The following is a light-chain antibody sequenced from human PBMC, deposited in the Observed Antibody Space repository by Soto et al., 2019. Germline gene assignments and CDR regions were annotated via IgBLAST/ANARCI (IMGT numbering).Light chain of an antibody. CDR3: GSYTTSSNYV. V-gene: IGLV2-14*01. CDR1: SSDVGAYNY. J-gene: IGLJ1*01. Sequence: QSVLTQPASVSGSPGQSITLSCTGTSSDVGAYNYVSWYQQHPGKAPKLMIYDVSHRPSGVSHRFSGSKSGNTASRTISGLQAEDEADYYCGSYTTSSNYVFGTGTKVTVL. CDR2: DVS.